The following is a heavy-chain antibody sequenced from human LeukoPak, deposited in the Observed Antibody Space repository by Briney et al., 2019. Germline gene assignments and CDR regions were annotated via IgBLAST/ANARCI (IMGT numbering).Heavy chain of an antibody. CDR1: GDSVSSNSAA. CDR3: ARDPRIAARPYFDY. V-gene: IGHV6-1*01. CDR2: TYYRSKWYN. D-gene: IGHD6-6*01. J-gene: IGHJ4*02. Sequence: SQTLSLTFAISGDSVSSNSAAWNSLRQSPSRGLEWLGRTYYRSKWYNDYAVSVKSRITINPDTSKNQFSLQLNSVTPEDTAVYYCARDPRIAARPYFDYWGQGTLVTVSS.